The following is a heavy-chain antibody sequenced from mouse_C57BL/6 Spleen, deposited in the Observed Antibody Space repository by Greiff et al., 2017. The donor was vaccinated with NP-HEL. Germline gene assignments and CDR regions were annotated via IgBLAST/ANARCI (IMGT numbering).Heavy chain of an antibody. J-gene: IGHJ1*03. CDR3: ARDYYGRGYFDV. CDR1: GYTFTSYW. V-gene: IGHV1-55*01. D-gene: IGHD1-1*01. Sequence: QVQLQQSGAELVKPGASVKMSCKASGYTFTSYWITWVKQRPGQGLEWIGDIYPGSGSTNYNEKFKSKATLTVDTSSSTAYMQLSSLTSEDSAVYYCARDYYGRGYFDVWGTGTTVTVSS. CDR2: IYPGSGST.